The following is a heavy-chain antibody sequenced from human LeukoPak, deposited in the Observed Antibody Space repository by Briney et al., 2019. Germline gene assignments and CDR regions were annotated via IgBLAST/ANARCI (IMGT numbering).Heavy chain of an antibody. CDR1: GGSISSSPYY. V-gene: IGHV4-39*01. Sequence: SETLSLTCTVSGGSISSSPYYWGWIRQPPGKKLEWIGSINYSGSTYYNPSLNSRVTISVDTSRNQFSLKLSSVTAADTAVYYCARHQWSGSWGYYFDYWGQGTLVTVSS. D-gene: IGHD6-13*01. CDR2: INYSGST. CDR3: ARHQWSGSWGYYFDY. J-gene: IGHJ4*02.